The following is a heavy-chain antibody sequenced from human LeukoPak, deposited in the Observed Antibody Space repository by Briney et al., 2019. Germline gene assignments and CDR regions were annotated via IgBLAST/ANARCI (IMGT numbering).Heavy chain of an antibody. V-gene: IGHV3-33*01. CDR2: IWYDGSNK. Sequence: GGSLRLSCAASGFTFSSYGMHSVRQAPGKGLEWVAVIWYDGSNKYYADSVKGRFTISRDNSKNTLYLQMNSLRAEDTAVYYCARGSYGGKGFLDYWGQGTLVTVSS. J-gene: IGHJ4*02. CDR1: GFTFSSYG. CDR3: ARGSYGGKGFLDY. D-gene: IGHD4-23*01.